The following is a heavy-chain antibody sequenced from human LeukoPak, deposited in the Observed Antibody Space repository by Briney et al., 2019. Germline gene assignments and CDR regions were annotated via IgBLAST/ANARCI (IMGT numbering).Heavy chain of an antibody. CDR2: INHSGST. Sequence: SETLSLTCAVYGGSFSGYYWSWIRQPPGKGLEWIGEINHSGSTNYNPSLKSRVTISVDTSKNQFSLKLSSVTAADTAVYYCARAVPIGSGRVYYYYYYYMDVWDKGTTVTISS. CDR1: GGSFSGYY. D-gene: IGHD3-10*01. CDR3: ARAVPIGSGRVYYYYYYYMDV. V-gene: IGHV4-34*01. J-gene: IGHJ6*03.